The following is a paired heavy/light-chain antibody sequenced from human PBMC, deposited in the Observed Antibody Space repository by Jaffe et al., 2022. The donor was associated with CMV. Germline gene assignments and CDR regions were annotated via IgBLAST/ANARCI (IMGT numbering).Light chain of an antibody. CDR3: QQSYSTLYT. J-gene: IGKJ2*01. CDR2: AAS. V-gene: IGKV1-39*01. Sequence: DIQMTQSPSSLSASVGDRVTITCRASQSISTYLNWYQQTPGKAPKLLVYAASSLQSGVPSRFSGSGSGTDFTLTISSLQPEDFATYYCQQSYSTLYTFGQGTKLGI. CDR1: QSISTY.
Heavy chain of an antibody. D-gene: IGHD5-12*01. Sequence: QVQLQESGPGLVKPSETLSLTCTVSGGFIKYYYWSWIRQSPGKGLEWIGYIYYSGTTNYNPSLKSRVTISVDTSKNQFSLNLSSVTAADTAVYYCARVGYSGSAQSAFDIWGQGTMVTVSS. CDR2: IYYSGTT. J-gene: IGHJ3*02. CDR3: ARVGYSGSAQSAFDI. CDR1: GGFIKYYY. V-gene: IGHV4-59*01.